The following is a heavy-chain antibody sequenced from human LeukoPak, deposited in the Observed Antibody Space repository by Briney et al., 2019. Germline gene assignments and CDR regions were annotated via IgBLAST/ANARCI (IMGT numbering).Heavy chain of an antibody. D-gene: IGHD3-10*01. Sequence: SETLALTCTVSGGPISTYYWSWIRQPAGKGLEWIGRINSSGSTNYNPSLRSRVTMSVDTSKNQFSLILSSVTAADTAVYYCARGAYGSGSTNWFDPWGQGTLVTVSS. J-gene: IGHJ5*02. CDR1: GGPISTYY. CDR2: INSSGST. V-gene: IGHV4-4*07. CDR3: ARGAYGSGSTNWFDP.